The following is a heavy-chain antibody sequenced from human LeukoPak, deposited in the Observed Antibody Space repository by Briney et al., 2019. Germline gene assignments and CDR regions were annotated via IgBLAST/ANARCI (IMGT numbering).Heavy chain of an antibody. J-gene: IGHJ4*01. CDR2: ISGSGQKT. D-gene: IGHD6-25*01. Sequence: PGGSLRISCAASGFTFSNCAMNWVRQTPGKGLEWVSGISGSGQKTFYADSVKGRFTISRDNVKQMVFLQMDNVRADDTAIYYCAKDRSAIDPIYFDLWGHGILVPVSS. V-gene: IGHV3-23*01. CDR3: AKDRSAIDPIYFDL. CDR1: GFTFSNCA.